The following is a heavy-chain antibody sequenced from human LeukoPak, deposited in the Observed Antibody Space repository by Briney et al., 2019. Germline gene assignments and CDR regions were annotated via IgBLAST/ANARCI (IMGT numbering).Heavy chain of an antibody. V-gene: IGHV4-61*02. J-gene: IGHJ4*02. CDR3: ASDVDTAMAPSN. CDR2: IYTSGST. Sequence: SEALSLTCTVSRGSLSSGSYYWSRTRHPAGKGLEWIGRIYTSGSTNYNPPLKSRVTISVDTSKNQFSLKLSSVTAADTAVYYCASDVDTAMAPSNWGQGTLVSVSS. D-gene: IGHD5-18*01. CDR1: RGSLSSGSYY.